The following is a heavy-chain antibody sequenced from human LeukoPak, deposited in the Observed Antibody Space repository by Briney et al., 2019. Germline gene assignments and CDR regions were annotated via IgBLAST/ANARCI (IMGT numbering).Heavy chain of an antibody. V-gene: IGHV3-7*01. CDR3: ARRVRYCDGGSCSNWFDP. Sequence: GGSLRLSCAASGFTFSSYAMSWVRQAPGKGLEWVANIKQDGSENYYVDSVKGRFTISRDNAKNSLYLQMNSLRAEDTAVYYCARRVRYCDGGSCSNWFDPWGQGTLVTVSS. D-gene: IGHD2-15*01. J-gene: IGHJ5*02. CDR1: GFTFSSYA. CDR2: IKQDGSEN.